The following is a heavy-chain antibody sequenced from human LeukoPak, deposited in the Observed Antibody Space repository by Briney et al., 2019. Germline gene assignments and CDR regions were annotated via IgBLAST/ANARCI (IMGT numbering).Heavy chain of an antibody. CDR1: GYTFTSYY. Sequence: ASVTVSCKASGYTFTSYYMHWVRQAPGQGLEWMGIINPSGGSTSYAQKFHGTVTMTRHISTRTVYMELSSLRSEDPAVYYCATCTSCYTHYYYYLDVWGKGTTVTVSS. CDR2: INPSGGST. CDR3: ATCTSCYTHYYYYLDV. J-gene: IGHJ6*03. D-gene: IGHD2-2*02. V-gene: IGHV1-46*01.